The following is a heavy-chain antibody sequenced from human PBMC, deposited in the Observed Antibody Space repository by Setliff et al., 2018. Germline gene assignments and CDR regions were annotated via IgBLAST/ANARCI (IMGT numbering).Heavy chain of an antibody. J-gene: IGHJ4*02. D-gene: IGHD2-2*01. CDR1: DGSLSTYY. Sequence: SETLSLTCTVSDGSLSTYYWSWIRQPPGKGLEFIGYVYYSGTANYSPSLRSRLTISVDTSKNQFSLKLRSVTAADTGVYYCANCRYQVPYDYWGQGTLVTVSS. CDR2: VYYSGTA. V-gene: IGHV4-59*08. CDR3: ANCRYQVPYDY.